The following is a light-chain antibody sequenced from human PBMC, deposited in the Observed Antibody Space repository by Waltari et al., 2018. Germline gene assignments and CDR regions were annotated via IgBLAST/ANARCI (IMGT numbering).Light chain of an antibody. CDR2: DAS. Sequence: ELVLTQSPGTLSLSPGERATLSCGASQSVGRSLAGYQQKPGRAPRLLLYDASSRATGIPDRFSCSGFGTDFSLTISRLEPEDFAVYYCQHYVRLPVTFGQGTKVEIK. V-gene: IGKV3-20*01. CDR1: QSVGRS. J-gene: IGKJ1*01. CDR3: QHYVRLPVT.